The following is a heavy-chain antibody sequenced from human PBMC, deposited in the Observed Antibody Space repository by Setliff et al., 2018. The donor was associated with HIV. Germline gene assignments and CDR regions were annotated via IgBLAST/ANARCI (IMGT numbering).Heavy chain of an antibody. CDR3: ARDSRLSYRKIHDAFDI. CDR2: IYTSGST. J-gene: IGHJ3*02. Sequence: SETLSLTCTVSGGSISSYYWSWIRQPAGKGLEWIGRIYTSGSTNYNPSLKSRVTMSVDTSKNQFSLKLSSVTAADTAVYYCARDSRLSYRKIHDAFDIWGQGTMVTVSS. D-gene: IGHD3-16*02. CDR1: GGSISSYY. V-gene: IGHV4-4*07.